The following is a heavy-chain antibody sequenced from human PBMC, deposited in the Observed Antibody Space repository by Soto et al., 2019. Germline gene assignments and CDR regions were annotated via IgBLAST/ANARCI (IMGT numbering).Heavy chain of an antibody. V-gene: IGHV1-69*12. CDR3: AREVKPGGYHPPGTSGFDY. CDR2: IIPIFGTV. CDR1: GGTFSRDA. D-gene: IGHD5-12*01. J-gene: IGHJ4*02. Sequence: QVQLVQSGAEVKKPGSSVKVSCKASGGTFSRDAISWVRQAPGQGLEWMGGIIPIFGTVNYAQKFQGRVTLRADESTSTAYMALRSLRSEDTAVYYCAREVKPGGYHPPGTSGFDYWGQGTLVTVSS.